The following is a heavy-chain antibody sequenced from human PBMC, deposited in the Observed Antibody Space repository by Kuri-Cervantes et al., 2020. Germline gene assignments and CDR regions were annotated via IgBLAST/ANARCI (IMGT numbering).Heavy chain of an antibody. J-gene: IGHJ5*02. CDR2: IKSKTDGGTT. CDR3: ARARGYYYSVGWFDP. Sequence: GESLKISCAASGFTFSNAWMSWVRQAPGKGLEWVGRIKSKTDGGTTDYAAPVKGRFTISRDNAKNTLYLQMNSLRAEDTAVYYCARARGYYYSVGWFDPWGQGTLVTVSS. V-gene: IGHV3-15*05. CDR1: GFTFSNAW. D-gene: IGHD3-22*01.